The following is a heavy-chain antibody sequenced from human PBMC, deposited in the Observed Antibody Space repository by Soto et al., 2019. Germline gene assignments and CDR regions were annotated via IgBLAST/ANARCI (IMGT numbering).Heavy chain of an antibody. CDR1: GFSFRDYD. V-gene: IGHV3-13*05. D-gene: IGHD6-19*01. CDR3: AGAYLGWLPRRADYYYAMDV. CDR2: LGAARDP. Sequence: GGSLRLSCTASGFSFRDYDMHWVRQRKGKGLEWVSALGAARDPYYVGSVKGRFSVSRDNAQNSLFLQMNNLRVDDTAVYFCAGAYLGWLPRRADYYYAMDVWGRGTTVTVSS. J-gene: IGHJ6*02.